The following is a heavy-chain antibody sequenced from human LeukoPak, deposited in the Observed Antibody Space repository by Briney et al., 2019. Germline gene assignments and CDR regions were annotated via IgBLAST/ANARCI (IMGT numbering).Heavy chain of an antibody. CDR3: ARETYCGGDCYVQYYFDY. V-gene: IGHV3-21*01. CDR1: GFTLSIYS. J-gene: IGHJ4*02. CDR2: ISSSSSYI. D-gene: IGHD2-21*02. Sequence: GGSLRLSCAASGFTLSIYSMNWVRQAPGKGLEWVSSISSSSSYIYYADSVKGRFTISRDNAKNSLYLQMNSLRAEDTAVYYCARETYCGGDCYVQYYFDYWGQGTLVTVSS.